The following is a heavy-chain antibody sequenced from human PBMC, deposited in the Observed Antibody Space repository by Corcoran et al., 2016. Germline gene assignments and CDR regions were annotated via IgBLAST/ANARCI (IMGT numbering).Heavy chain of an antibody. CDR2: IIPIFGTA. CDR3: ARDVTMVRGFARSYYYGMDV. Sequence: QVQLVQSGAEVKKPGSSVKVSCKASGGTFSSYAISWVRQAPGQGLDWRGGIIPIFGTANYAQKFQGRVTITADKSTSTAYMELSSLRSEDTALYYCARDVTMVRGFARSYYYGMDVWGQGTTVTVSS. CDR1: GGTFSSYA. V-gene: IGHV1-69*06. J-gene: IGHJ6*02. D-gene: IGHD3-10*01.